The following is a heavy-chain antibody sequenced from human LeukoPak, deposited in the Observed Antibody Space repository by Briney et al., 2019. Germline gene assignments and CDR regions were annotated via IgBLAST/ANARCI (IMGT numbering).Heavy chain of an antibody. V-gene: IGHV3-21*01. CDR3: ARGEGDYGGNFVGDY. CDR2: ISGSSTHI. Sequence: GGSLRLSCAASGFSFSRYGMKWVRQAPGKGLEWVSSISGSSTHIYYADLVKGRFTLSRDNAKNSLFLQMNSLRAEDTAVYYCARGEGDYGGNFVGDYWGQGTLVTVSS. J-gene: IGHJ4*02. CDR1: GFSFSRYG. D-gene: IGHD4-23*01.